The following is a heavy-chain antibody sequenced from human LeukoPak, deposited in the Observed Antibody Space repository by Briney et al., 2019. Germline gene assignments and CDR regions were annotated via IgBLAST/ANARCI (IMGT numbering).Heavy chain of an antibody. CDR3: ARDPVQITMVRGVIGVYYYYYMDV. CDR2: FDPEDGET. V-gene: IGHV1-24*01. D-gene: IGHD3-10*01. Sequence: ASVKVSCKVSGYTLTELSMHWVRQAPGKGLEWMGGFDPEDGETIYAQKFQGRVTMTEDTSTDTAYMELSSLRSEDTAVYYCARDPVQITMVRGVIGVYYYYYMDVWGKGTTVTISS. CDR1: GYTLTELS. J-gene: IGHJ6*03.